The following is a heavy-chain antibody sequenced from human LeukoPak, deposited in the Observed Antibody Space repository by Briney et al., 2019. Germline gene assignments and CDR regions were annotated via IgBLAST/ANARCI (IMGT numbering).Heavy chain of an antibody. D-gene: IGHD1-14*01. CDR1: GGTFSSYA. Sequence: ASVKVSXKASGGTFSSYAISWVRLAPGQGLEWMGRIIPIFGTANYAQKFQGRVTITTDESTSAAYMELSSLRSEDTAVYYCARPEPEGAFDIWGQGTMVTVSS. CDR2: IIPIFGTA. V-gene: IGHV1-69*05. CDR3: ARPEPEGAFDI. J-gene: IGHJ3*02.